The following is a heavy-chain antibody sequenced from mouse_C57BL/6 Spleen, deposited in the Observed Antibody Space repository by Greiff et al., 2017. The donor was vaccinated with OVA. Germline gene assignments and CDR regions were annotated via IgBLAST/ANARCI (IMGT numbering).Heavy chain of an antibody. D-gene: IGHD3-2*02. CDR1: GFNIQNTY. CDR3: ARGDSSGPFAY. CDR2: IAPANGNT. Sequence: VQLQQSVAELVRPGASVKLSCTASGFNIQNTYMHWVKQRPEQGLEWIGRIAPANGNTKYAPKFQGKATITADTSSNTAYLQLSSLTSEDTAIYYCARGDSSGPFAYWGQGTLVTVSA. V-gene: IGHV14-3*01. J-gene: IGHJ3*01.